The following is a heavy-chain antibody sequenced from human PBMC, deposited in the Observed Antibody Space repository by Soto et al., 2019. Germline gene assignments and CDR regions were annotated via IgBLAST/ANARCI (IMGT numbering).Heavy chain of an antibody. Sequence: QVQLVESGGGVVQPGRSLRLSCAASGFTFSNFGMHWVRQAPGKGLEWVAVISHDGRNEYYADSVQGRFTVSRDNSKNTLYRQMNRLRPEDTAVYYWAKMVVAVADNYYYYYGLHVWGQGTTVTVSS. CDR1: GFTFSNFG. CDR2: ISHDGRNE. J-gene: IGHJ6*02. CDR3: AKMVVAVADNYYYYYGLHV. D-gene: IGHD6-19*01. V-gene: IGHV3-30*18.